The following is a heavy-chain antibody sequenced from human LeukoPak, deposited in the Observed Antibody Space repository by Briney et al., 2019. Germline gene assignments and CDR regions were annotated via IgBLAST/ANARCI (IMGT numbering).Heavy chain of an antibody. CDR2: IIPILGIA. J-gene: IGHJ4*02. V-gene: IGHV1-69*04. D-gene: IGHD6-13*01. CDR3: AREALAYSSSWYSLDY. Sequence: SVKVSCKASGGTFSSYAISWVRQAPGQGLEWMGRIIPILGIANYAQKFQGRVTITTDESTSTAYMELSSLRSEDTAVYYCAREALAYSSSWYSLDYWGQGTLVTVSS. CDR1: GGTFSSYA.